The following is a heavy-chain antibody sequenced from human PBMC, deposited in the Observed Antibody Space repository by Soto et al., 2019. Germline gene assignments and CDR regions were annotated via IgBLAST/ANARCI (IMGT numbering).Heavy chain of an antibody. J-gene: IGHJ4*02. CDR2: IYYSGST. Sequence: SETLSLTCTVSGGSISSSSYYWGWIRQPPGRGLEWIGSIYYSGSTYYNPSLKSRVTISVDTSKNQFSLKLSSVTAADTAVYYCARLSIAALSFDYWGQGTLVTVSS. CDR3: ARLSIAALSFDY. D-gene: IGHD6-6*01. CDR1: GGSISSSSYY. V-gene: IGHV4-39*01.